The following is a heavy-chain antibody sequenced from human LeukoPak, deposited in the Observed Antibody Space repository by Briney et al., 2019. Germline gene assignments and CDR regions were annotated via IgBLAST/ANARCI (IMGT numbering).Heavy chain of an antibody. CDR1: GFTFDDYA. Sequence: GRSLRLSCAASGFTFDDYAMHWVRHAPGKGLEWVSLISGDGGSTYYADSVKGRFTISRDNSKNSLYLQMNSLRTEDTALYYCAKDMVYYDSSGYSIFDYWGQGTLVTVSS. D-gene: IGHD3-22*01. V-gene: IGHV3-43*02. CDR2: ISGDGGST. J-gene: IGHJ4*02. CDR3: AKDMVYYDSSGYSIFDY.